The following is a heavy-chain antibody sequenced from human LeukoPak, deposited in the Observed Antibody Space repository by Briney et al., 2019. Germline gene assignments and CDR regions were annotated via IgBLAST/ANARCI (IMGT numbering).Heavy chain of an antibody. D-gene: IGHD6-13*01. CDR1: GFTFSSYS. CDR3: AIMGSSSWKGGPSDY. Sequence: GGSLRLSCAASGFTFSSYSMNWVRQAPGKGLEWVSYISSSSSTIYYADSVKGRFTISRDNAKNSLYLQMNSLRAEDTAVYYCAIMGSSSWKGGPSDYWGQGTLVTVSS. V-gene: IGHV3-48*01. CDR2: ISSSSSTI. J-gene: IGHJ4*02.